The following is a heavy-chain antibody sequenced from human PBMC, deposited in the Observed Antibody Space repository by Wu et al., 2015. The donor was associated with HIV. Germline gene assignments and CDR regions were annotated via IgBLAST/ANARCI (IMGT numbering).Heavy chain of an antibody. V-gene: IGHV1-46*01. CDR3: TRFADSNFDL. Sequence: QVRLVQSGPEVKKPGSSVRISCMPSGHTLTNYYVHWVRQAPGQGLEWLGVINHSGDATYYTPKFQGRLTVARDTSTSTVYMQLTSLRSEDTALYFCTRFADSNFDLWGQGTMVTVSS. D-gene: IGHD2-15*01. CDR2: INHSGDAT. J-gene: IGHJ3*01. CDR1: GHTLTNYY.